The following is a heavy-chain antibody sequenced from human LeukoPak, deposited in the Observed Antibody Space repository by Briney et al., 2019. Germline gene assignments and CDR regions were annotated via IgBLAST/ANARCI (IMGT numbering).Heavy chain of an antibody. CDR3: ANHYYDRGLGAFDI. CDR2: ISYDGSNK. J-gene: IGHJ3*02. D-gene: IGHD3-22*01. Sequence: GRSLRLSCAASGFTFSSYVMHWVRQAPGKGLEWVAVISYDGSNKYYADSVKGRFTISRDNSKNTLYLQMNSLRAEDTAVYYCANHYYDRGLGAFDIWGQGTMVTVSS. V-gene: IGHV3-30*04. CDR1: GFTFSSYV.